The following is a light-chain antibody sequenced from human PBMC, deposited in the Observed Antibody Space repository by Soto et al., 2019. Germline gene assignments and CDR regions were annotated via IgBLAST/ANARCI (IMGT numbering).Light chain of an antibody. Sequence: QSALTQPPSASGSSGQSVTISCTGTSSDVGGYYYVSWYQQHPGKAPKLIIYEVTERPSGVPDRFSGSKSGNTASLTVSGLQSEDEANYYCSSYAGNDRLGVFGGGTQLTVL. J-gene: IGLJ2*01. CDR1: SSDVGGYYY. V-gene: IGLV2-8*01. CDR2: EVT. CDR3: SSYAGNDRLGV.